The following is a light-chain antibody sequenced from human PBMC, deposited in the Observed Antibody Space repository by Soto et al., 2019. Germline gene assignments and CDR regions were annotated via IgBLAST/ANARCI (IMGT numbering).Light chain of an antibody. CDR1: QGIRDF. CDR2: AAS. Sequence: DIQLTQSPSFLSASVGDRVTITCRASQGIRDFLAWYQQKPGKAPKLLIYAASTLQAGVPTRFSGFASGTEFTLTISNLQPADSATYYCQQFNVHPLTFGGGTKVEIK. V-gene: IGKV1-9*01. CDR3: QQFNVHPLT. J-gene: IGKJ4*01.